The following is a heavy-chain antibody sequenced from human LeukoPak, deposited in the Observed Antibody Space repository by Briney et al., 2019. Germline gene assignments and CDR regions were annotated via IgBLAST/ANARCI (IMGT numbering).Heavy chain of an antibody. CDR2: IKEDGSEK. J-gene: IGHJ4*02. D-gene: IGHD1-14*01. CDR3: ARNRLNIDY. CDR1: GFTFSSHW. Sequence: GGSLRLSCAASGFTFSSHWMSWVRQAPGKGLEWVANIKEDGSEKYYVDSVKGRFTISRDNAKNSLYLQMNSLRAEDTAVYYCARNRLNIDYWGQGTLVNVSS. V-gene: IGHV3-7*01.